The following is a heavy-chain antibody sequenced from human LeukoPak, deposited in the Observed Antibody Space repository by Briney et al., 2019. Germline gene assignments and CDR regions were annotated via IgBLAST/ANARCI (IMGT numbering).Heavy chain of an antibody. D-gene: IGHD6-19*01. V-gene: IGHV3-48*03. J-gene: IGHJ4*02. Sequence: GGSLRLSCAASGFTFSNCAMNWVRQAPGKGLEWVSYISTNGSTIYHADSMKGRFTISRDNPKNSLYLQMNSLRAEDTAVYYCAREAIVAGHFDYWGQGAPVIVSS. CDR3: AREAIVAGHFDY. CDR1: GFTFSNCA. CDR2: ISTNGSTI.